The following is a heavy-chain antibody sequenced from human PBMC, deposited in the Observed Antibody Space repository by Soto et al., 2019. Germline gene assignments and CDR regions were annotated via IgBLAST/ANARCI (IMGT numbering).Heavy chain of an antibody. Sequence: QVQLVESGGGVVQPGRSLRLSCAASGFTFSSYAMHWVRQAPGKGLEWVAVISYDGSNKYYADSVKGRFTISRDNSKNPVVLQMNSRRAEGQAGDFWAGGGWRSLSYWGPGTLVTVSS. J-gene: IGHJ4*02. V-gene: IGHV3-30-3*01. D-gene: IGHD3-16*01. CDR3: AGGGWRSLSY. CDR2: ISYDGSNK. CDR1: GFTFSSYA.